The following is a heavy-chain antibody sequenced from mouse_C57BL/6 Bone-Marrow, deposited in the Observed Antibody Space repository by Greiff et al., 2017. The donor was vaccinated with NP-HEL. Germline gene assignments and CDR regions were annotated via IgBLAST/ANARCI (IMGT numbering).Heavy chain of an antibody. CDR2: IWSGGST. J-gene: IGHJ4*01. V-gene: IGHV2-2*01. D-gene: IGHD1-1*01. Sequence: VKVVESGPGLVQPSQSLSITCTVSGFSLTSYGVHWVRQSPGKGLEWLGVIWSGGSTDYNAAFISRLSISKDNSKSQVFFKMNSLQADDTAIYYCARTPYYYGSSLYAMDYWGQGTSVTVSS. CDR1: GFSLTSYG. CDR3: ARTPYYYGSSLYAMDY.